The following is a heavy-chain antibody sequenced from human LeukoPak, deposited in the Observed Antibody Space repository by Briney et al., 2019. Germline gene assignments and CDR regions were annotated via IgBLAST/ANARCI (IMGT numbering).Heavy chain of an antibody. CDR2: ISAYNGNT. V-gene: IGHV1-18*01. J-gene: IGHJ4*02. CDR3: ARVRSTTVTTVGPDY. Sequence: VASVKVSCKASGYTFTSYGISWVRQAPGQGLEWMGWISAYNGNTNYAQKLQGRVTMTTDTSTSTAYMELRSLRSDGTAVYYCARVRSTTVTTVGPDYWGQGTLVTVSS. D-gene: IGHD4-17*01. CDR1: GYTFTSYG.